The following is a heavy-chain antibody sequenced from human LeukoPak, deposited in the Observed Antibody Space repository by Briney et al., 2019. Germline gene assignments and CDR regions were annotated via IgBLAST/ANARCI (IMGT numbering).Heavy chain of an antibody. CDR3: AKDAVVVTAIDYYYYMDV. V-gene: IGHV3-20*04. CDR2: INWNGGSR. J-gene: IGHJ6*03. D-gene: IGHD2-21*02. CDR1: GFNFDDYV. Sequence: GGSLRLSCAASGFNFDDYVMSWVRQAPGKGLEWVSGINWNGGSRGYADSVKGRFTISRDNSKNTLYLQMNSLRAEDTAAYYCAKDAVVVTAIDYYYYMDVWGKGTTVTVSS.